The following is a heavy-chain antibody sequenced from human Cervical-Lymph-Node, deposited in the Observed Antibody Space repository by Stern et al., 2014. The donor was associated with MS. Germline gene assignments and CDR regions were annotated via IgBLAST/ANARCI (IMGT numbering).Heavy chain of an antibody. V-gene: IGHV4-30-4*01. J-gene: IGHJ4*02. CDR3: SRDADGYSLVFGY. D-gene: IGHD5-24*01. CDR1: GGSISSGEYY. CDR2: IPKSGTP. Sequence: QVQLQESGPGLVKPSQTLSLTCTVTGGSISSGEYYWSWIRQSPGKGLEWIGYIPKSGTPYYNPSLKSRVTISVDTSKNQFSLKLRSVTAADTAVYYCSRDADGYSLVFGYWGRGTLVTVSS.